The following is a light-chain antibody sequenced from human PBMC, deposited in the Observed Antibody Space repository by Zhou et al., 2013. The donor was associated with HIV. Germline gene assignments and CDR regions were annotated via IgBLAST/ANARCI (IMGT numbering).Light chain of an antibody. CDR1: QTINTW. V-gene: IGKV1-5*03. J-gene: IGKJ1*01. CDR3: QQYNSDSAT. Sequence: DIQMTQSPSTVSASIGDRVTITCRASQTINTWLAWYLQKPGKAPKLLIYETSTLESGVPSRFSGSGSGTEFNLTISSLQPDDFATYYCQQYNSDSATFGQGTKVDIK. CDR2: ETS.